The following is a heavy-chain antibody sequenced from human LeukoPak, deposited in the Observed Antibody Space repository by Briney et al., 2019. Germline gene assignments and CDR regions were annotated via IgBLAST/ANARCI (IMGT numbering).Heavy chain of an antibody. CDR1: GLTFSSYW. D-gene: IGHD2/OR15-2a*01. CDR2: ISSDGSST. J-gene: IGHJ2*01. Sequence: PGGSLRLSCAASGLTFSSYWMHWVRQAPGKGLVWVSSISSDGSSTRYADSVKGRFTISRDNAKNTVFLQMISLRVEDTAVYYCARNTGWYFDLWGRGTLVTVSS. CDR3: ARNTGWYFDL. V-gene: IGHV3-74*01.